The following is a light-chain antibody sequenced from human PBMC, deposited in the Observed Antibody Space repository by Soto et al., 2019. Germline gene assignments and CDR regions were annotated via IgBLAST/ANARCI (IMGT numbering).Light chain of an antibody. J-gene: IGKJ1*01. CDR2: GAS. Sequence: EIVLTQSPATLSVSPGERAALSCRASQSVSNNLAWYQQKPGQPPRLLIFGASTRATGIPARFSGSGSEAEFALTISTLQSEDFAVYYCQQRNDWPWTFGQGTKVEIK. V-gene: IGKV3D-15*01. CDR1: QSVSNN. CDR3: QQRNDWPWT.